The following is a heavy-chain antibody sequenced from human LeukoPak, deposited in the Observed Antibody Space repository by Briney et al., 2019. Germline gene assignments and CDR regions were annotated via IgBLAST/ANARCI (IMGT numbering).Heavy chain of an antibody. D-gene: IGHD3-16*01. V-gene: IGHV3-7*01. CDR1: GFTFSAFW. Sequence: GGSLRLSCAASGFTFSAFWMSWVRQAPGKGLEWVANIKQDGREIYYVDSVKGRFTVSRDNARNSLYLQTNSLRAEDTAVYYCARLWGDASIFDYWGQGTLVTVSS. CDR3: ARLWGDASIFDY. J-gene: IGHJ4*02. CDR2: IKQDGREI.